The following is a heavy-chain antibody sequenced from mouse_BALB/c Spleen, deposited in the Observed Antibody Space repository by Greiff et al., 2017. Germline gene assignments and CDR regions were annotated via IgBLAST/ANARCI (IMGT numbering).Heavy chain of an antibody. V-gene: IGHV1-9*01. CDR2: ILPGSGST. D-gene: IGHD2-2*01. CDR1: GYTFSSYW. Sequence: QVQLQQSGAELMKPGASVKISCKATGYTFSSYWIEWVKQRPGHGLEWIGEILPGSGSTNYNEKFKGKATLTADTSSNTAYMQLSSLTSEDSAVYYCARGWLRPHYFDYWGEGTTLTVSS. CDR3: ARGWLRPHYFDY. J-gene: IGHJ2*01.